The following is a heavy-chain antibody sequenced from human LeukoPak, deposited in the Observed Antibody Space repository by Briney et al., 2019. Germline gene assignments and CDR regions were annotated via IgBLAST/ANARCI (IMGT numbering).Heavy chain of an antibody. D-gene: IGHD2-15*01. Sequence: PSETLSLTCTVSGGSTSSYYWSWIRQPPGKGLEWIGYIYYSGSTNYNPSLKSRVTISVDTSKNQFSLKLSSVTAADTAVYYCARGVVADAFDIWGQGTMVTVSS. J-gene: IGHJ3*02. V-gene: IGHV4-59*01. CDR3: ARGVVADAFDI. CDR1: GGSTSSYY. CDR2: IYYSGST.